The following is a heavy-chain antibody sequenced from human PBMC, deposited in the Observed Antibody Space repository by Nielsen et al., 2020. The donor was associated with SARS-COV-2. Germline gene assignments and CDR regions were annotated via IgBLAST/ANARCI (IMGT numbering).Heavy chain of an antibody. D-gene: IGHD3-22*01. Sequence: GESLKISCAASGFTFSSYWMSWVRQAPGKGLEWVSYISSSSSYTNYADSVKGRFTISRDNAKNSLYLQMNSLRAEDTAVYYCANALDYDSSGPDFDYWGQGTLVTVSS. CDR3: ANALDYDSSGPDFDY. V-gene: IGHV3-21*05. CDR2: ISSSSSYT. CDR1: GFTFSSYW. J-gene: IGHJ4*02.